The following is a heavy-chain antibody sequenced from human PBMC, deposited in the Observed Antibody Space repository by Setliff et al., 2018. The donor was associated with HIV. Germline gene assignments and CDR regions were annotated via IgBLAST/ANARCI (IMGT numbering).Heavy chain of an antibody. CDR2: ISTSSSYI. CDR3: ARDQRDESIIYYYYYYMDV. V-gene: IGHV3-21*01. Sequence: GESLKISCAASGFTFSGYSMNWVRQAPGKGLEWVSSISTSSSYIYYADSVKGRFTISRDNAKNSLYLQMNSLRAEDTAVYYCARDQRDESIIYYYYYYMDVWGKGTTVTVSS. J-gene: IGHJ6*03. CDR1: GFTFSGYS. D-gene: IGHD1-20*01.